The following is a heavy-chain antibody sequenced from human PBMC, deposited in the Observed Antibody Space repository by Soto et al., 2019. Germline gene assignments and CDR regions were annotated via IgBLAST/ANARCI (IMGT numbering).Heavy chain of an antibody. V-gene: IGHV4-31*03. CDR3: AGNGGTYYGILTGYH. CDR2: IYYSGST. Sequence: QVQLQESGPGLVKPSQTLSLTCTVSGGSISSGGYYWSWLRQHPGKGLEWIGYIYYSGSTYYNPSLKSRVTVSVDTSKNQFPMKLSSVTVAVTAVYYCAGNGGTYYGILTGYHWGQGTLVTVSS. D-gene: IGHD3-9*01. CDR1: GGSISSGGYY. J-gene: IGHJ4*02.